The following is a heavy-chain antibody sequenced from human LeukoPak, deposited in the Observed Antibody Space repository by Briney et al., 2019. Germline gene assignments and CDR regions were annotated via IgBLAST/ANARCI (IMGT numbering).Heavy chain of an antibody. Sequence: GESLKISCKGSGYSFTSYWIGWVRQMPGKGLEWMGIIYPGDSDTRYSPPFQGQVTISADKSISTAYLQWSSLKASDTAMYYCARAFRYCSSTSCHPYYYYGMDVWGQGTTVTVSS. J-gene: IGHJ6*02. D-gene: IGHD2-2*01. V-gene: IGHV5-51*01. CDR2: IYPGDSDT. CDR3: ARAFRYCSSTSCHPYYYYGMDV. CDR1: GYSFTSYW.